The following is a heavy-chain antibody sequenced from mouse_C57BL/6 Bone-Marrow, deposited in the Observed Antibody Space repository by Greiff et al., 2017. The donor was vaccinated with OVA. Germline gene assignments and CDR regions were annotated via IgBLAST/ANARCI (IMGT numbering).Heavy chain of an antibody. V-gene: IGHV1-59*01. CDR1: GYTFTSYW. CDR3: ARDDYDDMDY. J-gene: IGHJ4*01. CDR2: IDPSDSYT. Sequence: QVQLQQPGAELVRPGTSVKLSCKASGYTFTSYWMHWVKQRPGQGLEWIGVIDPSDSYTNYNQKFKGKATLTVDTSSSTAYMQLSSLTSEDSAVYDCARDDYDDMDYWGQGTSVTVSS.